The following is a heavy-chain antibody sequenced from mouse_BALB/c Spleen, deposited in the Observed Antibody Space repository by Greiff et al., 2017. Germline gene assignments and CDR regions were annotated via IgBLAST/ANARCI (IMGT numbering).Heavy chain of an antibody. CDR2: ISDGGSYT. J-gene: IGHJ4*01. CDR1: GFTFSDYY. V-gene: IGHV5-4*02. Sequence: EVQLVESGGGLVKPGGSLKLSCAASGFTFSDYYMYWVRQTPEKRLEWVATISDGGSYTYYPDSVKGRFTISSDNAKNNLYLQMSSLKAEDTAMYYCARATMDYWGQGTSVTVSS. CDR3: ARATMDY.